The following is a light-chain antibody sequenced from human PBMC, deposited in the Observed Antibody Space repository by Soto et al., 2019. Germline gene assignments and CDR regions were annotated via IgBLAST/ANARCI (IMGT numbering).Light chain of an antibody. CDR1: KSDIGVYDF. Sequence: QSLLTQPPSASLSPGHSVTISYTGTKSDIGVYDFVFLYQHHTGKAPRLILYEVVQRPSGGPDRCSGSKSGNTASLTVSGLQAADEADYFCKAYAGSNTYVFGSGTKVNVL. CDR2: EVV. V-gene: IGLV2-8*01. CDR3: KAYAGSNTYV. J-gene: IGLJ1*01.